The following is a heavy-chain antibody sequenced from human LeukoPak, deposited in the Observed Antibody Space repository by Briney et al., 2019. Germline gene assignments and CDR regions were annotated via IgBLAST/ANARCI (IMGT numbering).Heavy chain of an antibody. Sequence: GESLKISCKGSGYSFTNYWIGWVRQMPGKGLEWMGIIYPGDSDTRYSPSFQGQVTISADKSMNTAYLQWSSLKASDTAIYYCARLFHPAETTGGYFDLWGRGTLVTVSA. CDR2: IYPGDSDT. J-gene: IGHJ2*01. V-gene: IGHV5-51*01. CDR1: GYSFTNYW. CDR3: ARLFHPAETTGGYFDL. D-gene: IGHD4-17*01.